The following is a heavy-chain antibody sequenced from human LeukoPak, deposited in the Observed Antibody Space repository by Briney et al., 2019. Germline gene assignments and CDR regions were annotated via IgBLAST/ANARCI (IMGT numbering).Heavy chain of an antibody. V-gene: IGHV3-7*01. CDR2: IKQDGSEK. CDR1: GFTFSSYW. CDR3: ARVQSYSSSWYSWNYYYMDV. J-gene: IGHJ6*03. D-gene: IGHD6-13*01. Sequence: GGSLRLSCAASGFTFSSYWMSWVRQAPGKGLEWVANIKQDGSEKYYVDSVKGRFTISRDNAKNSLYLQMNSLRAEDTAVYYCARVQSYSSSWYSWNYYYMDVWGKGTTATVSS.